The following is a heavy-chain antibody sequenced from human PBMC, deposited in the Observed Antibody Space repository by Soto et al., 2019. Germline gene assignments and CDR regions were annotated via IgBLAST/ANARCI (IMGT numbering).Heavy chain of an antibody. J-gene: IGHJ4*02. CDR3: VRSLYYDSSASLGY. Sequence: LRLSCTGSGFTFNIYSMNWCRQAPGKGLEWVSGISGSDGSTYYADSVKGRFTISGDNSKNAGFLRMNRLRSEDTAVYTLVRSLYYDSSASLGYWGQETLVTVSS. CDR1: GFTFNIYS. CDR2: ISGSDGST. D-gene: IGHD3-22*01. V-gene: IGHV3-23*01.